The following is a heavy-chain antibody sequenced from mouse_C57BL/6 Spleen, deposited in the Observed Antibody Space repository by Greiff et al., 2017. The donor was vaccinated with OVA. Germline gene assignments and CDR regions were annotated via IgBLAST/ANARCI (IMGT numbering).Heavy chain of an antibody. CDR3: ARYYGSSLAGFAY. V-gene: IGHV14-2*01. CDR2: IDPEDGET. CDR1: GFNIKDYY. Sequence: EVQRVESGAELVKPGASVKLSCTASGFNIKDYYMHWVKQRTEQGLEWIGRIDPEDGETKYAPKFQGKATITADTSSNTAYLQLSSLTSADTAVYYCARYYGSSLAGFAYWGQGTLVTVSA. D-gene: IGHD1-1*01. J-gene: IGHJ3*01.